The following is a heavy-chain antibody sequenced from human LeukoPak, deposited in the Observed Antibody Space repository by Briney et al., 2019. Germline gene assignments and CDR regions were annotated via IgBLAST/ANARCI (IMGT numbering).Heavy chain of an antibody. D-gene: IGHD1-26*01. Sequence: ASVKVSCKASGYTFTSYGISWVRQAPGQGLEWMGWISAYNGNTNYAQKLQGRVTMTTDTSTSTAYMELRSLRSDDTAVYYCARGLGSYLPFSKYYFDYWGQGTLVTVSS. CDR3: ARGLGSYLPFSKYYFDY. CDR2: ISAYNGNT. J-gene: IGHJ4*02. V-gene: IGHV1-18*01. CDR1: GYTFTSYG.